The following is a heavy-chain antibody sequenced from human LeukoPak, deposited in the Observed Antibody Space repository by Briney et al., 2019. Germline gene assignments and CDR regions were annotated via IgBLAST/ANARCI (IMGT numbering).Heavy chain of an antibody. Sequence: GASVKVSCKASGGTFSSYAISWVRQAPGQGLEWMGGIIPIFGTANYAQKFQGRVTITADESTSTAYMELSSLRSEDTAVYYCARDGCSSTSCYFVGISAPAYYYYGMDVWGQGTTVTVSS. CDR2: IIPIFGTA. CDR1: GGTFSSYA. J-gene: IGHJ6*02. CDR3: ARDGCSSTSCYFVGISAPAYYYYGMDV. D-gene: IGHD2-2*01. V-gene: IGHV1-69*13.